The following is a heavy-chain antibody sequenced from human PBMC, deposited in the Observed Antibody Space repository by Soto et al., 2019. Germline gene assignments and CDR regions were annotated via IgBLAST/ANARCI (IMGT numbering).Heavy chain of an antibody. V-gene: IGHV1-2*04. CDR3: ARAVVVPPAILGYYYYYMDV. CDR2: INPNSGGT. J-gene: IGHJ6*03. D-gene: IGHD2-2*01. Sequence: LELLGWINPNSGGTNYAQKFQGWVTMTRDTSISTAYMELSRLRSDDTAVYYCARAVVVPPAILGYYYYYMDVWGKGTTVTVPS.